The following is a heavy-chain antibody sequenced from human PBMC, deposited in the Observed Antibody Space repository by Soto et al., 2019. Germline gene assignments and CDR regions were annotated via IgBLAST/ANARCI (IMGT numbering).Heavy chain of an antibody. J-gene: IGHJ4*02. CDR2: IIPILGIA. CDR1: GGTFSSYA. CDR3: ARVDTAMGPMTR. D-gene: IGHD5-18*01. V-gene: IGHV1-69*04. Sequence: SVKVSCKASGGTFSSYAISWVRQAPGQGLEWMGRIIPILGIANYAQKFQGRVTITADKSTSTAYMELSSLRSEDTAVYYCARVDTAMGPMTRWGQGTLVTVSS.